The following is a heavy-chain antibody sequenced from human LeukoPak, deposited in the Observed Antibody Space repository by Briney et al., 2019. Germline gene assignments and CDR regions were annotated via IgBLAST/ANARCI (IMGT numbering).Heavy chain of an antibody. CDR2: IIPIFGTA. CDR3: ARDLSSSCYGGRMDV. V-gene: IGHV1-69*13. Sequence: ASVKVSCKASGGTFSSYAISWVRQAPGQGLEWMGGIIPIFGTANYAQKFQGRVTITADESTSTAYMELSSLRSEDTAVYYCARDLSSSCYGGRMDVWGKGTTVTVSS. D-gene: IGHD6-13*01. CDR1: GGTFSSYA. J-gene: IGHJ6*04.